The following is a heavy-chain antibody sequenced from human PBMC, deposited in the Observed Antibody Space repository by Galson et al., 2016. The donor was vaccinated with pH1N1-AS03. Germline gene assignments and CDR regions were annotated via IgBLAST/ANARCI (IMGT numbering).Heavy chain of an antibody. Sequence: SVKVSCKASGGTFSSYAISWVRQAPGQGLEWMGEIIASVGITSYAQKFQGRVTITADESTSTAYVELSSLRSEDTAVYYCANRDYGFDYWGQGTLVTVSS. V-gene: IGHV1-69*10. CDR3: ANRDYGFDY. D-gene: IGHD4-17*01. J-gene: IGHJ4*02. CDR2: IIASVGIT. CDR1: GGTFSSYA.